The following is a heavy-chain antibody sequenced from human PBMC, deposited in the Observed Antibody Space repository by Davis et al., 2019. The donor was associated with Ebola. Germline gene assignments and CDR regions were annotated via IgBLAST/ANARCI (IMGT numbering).Heavy chain of an antibody. V-gene: IGHV4-61*08. D-gene: IGHD7-27*01. J-gene: IGHJ6*04. CDR1: GGSVSSGGYY. Sequence: MPSETLSLTCTVSGGSVSSGGYYWNWIRQPPGKGLEWIGYIYYSGSTNYNPSLKSRVTISVDTSKNQFSLKLSSVTAADTAVYYCARATGDLYYYGMDVWGKGTTVTVSS. CDR3: ARATGDLYYYGMDV. CDR2: IYYSGST.